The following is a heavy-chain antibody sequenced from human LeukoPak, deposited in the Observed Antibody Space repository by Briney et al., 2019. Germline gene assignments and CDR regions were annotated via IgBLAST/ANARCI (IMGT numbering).Heavy chain of an antibody. D-gene: IGHD2-21*02. Sequence: ASVKVSCKASGYTFTGYYMHWVRQAPGQGLEWMGWINPNSGGTNYSQKFQGRVTMTRDTSISTAYIELSRLRSDDTAVYYCASVPNRIVVVTAIAFPNWFDPWGQGTLVTVYS. CDR2: INPNSGGT. CDR1: GYTFTGYY. V-gene: IGHV1-2*02. CDR3: ASVPNRIVVVTAIAFPNWFDP. J-gene: IGHJ5*02.